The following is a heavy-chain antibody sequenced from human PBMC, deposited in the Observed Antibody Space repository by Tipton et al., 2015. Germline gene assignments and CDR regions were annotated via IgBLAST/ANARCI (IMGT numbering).Heavy chain of an antibody. CDR3: ARSGGYGWDS. D-gene: IGHD5-12*01. J-gene: IGHJ4*02. CDR2: IKPDGSDS. CDR1: GFTFHNYW. Sequence: SLRLSCAASGFTFHNYWMTWVRQAPGKGLEWVANIKPDGSDSYYLDSVKGRFTFSRDNAKNSLYLQMDSLRADDTAVYYCARSGGYGWDSWGQGTLVTVSS. V-gene: IGHV3-7*01.